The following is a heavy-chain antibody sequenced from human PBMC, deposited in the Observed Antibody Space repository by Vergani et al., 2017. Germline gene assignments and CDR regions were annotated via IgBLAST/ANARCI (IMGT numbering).Heavy chain of an antibody. J-gene: IGHJ5*02. Sequence: QVQLVQSGSELKKPGASVKVSCKASGYIFSGYSMNWVRQAPGQGPEWMGWINTHTGNPTYAPGFIGRFVFSLDKSLDTAYLQISSLKTEDTAMYYCVRDLGGDSGLDRRGQGALVTVSS. V-gene: IGHV7-4-1*02. CDR3: VRDLGGDSGLDR. CDR1: GYIFSGYS. D-gene: IGHD3-16*01. CDR2: INTHTGNP.